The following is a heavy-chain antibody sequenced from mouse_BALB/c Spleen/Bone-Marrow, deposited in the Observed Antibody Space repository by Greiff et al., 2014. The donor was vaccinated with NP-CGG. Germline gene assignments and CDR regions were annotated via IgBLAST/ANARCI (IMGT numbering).Heavy chain of an antibody. D-gene: IGHD1-1*01. CDR2: ISSDSSTI. CDR3: ARSNYVGYYAMDY. CDR1: GFTFSSFG. Sequence: EVQLVESGGGLVQPGGSRKLSCAASGFTFSSFGIHWVRQVPEKGLEWVAYISSDSSTIYYADTVKGRFTISRDNPKNTLFLQMTSLRSEDTAMYYCARSNYVGYYAMDYWGQGTSVTVSS. V-gene: IGHV5-17*02. J-gene: IGHJ4*01.